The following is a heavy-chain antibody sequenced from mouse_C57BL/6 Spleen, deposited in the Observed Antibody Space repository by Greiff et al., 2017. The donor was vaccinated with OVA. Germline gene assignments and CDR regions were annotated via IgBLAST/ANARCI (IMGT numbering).Heavy chain of an antibody. D-gene: IGHD1-1*01. CDR3: ARKGLYGSSYGGYWYCDV. Sequence: QVQLQQPGTELVKPGASVKLSCKASGYTFTSYWMHWVKQRPGQGLEWIGNINPSNGGTNYNEKFKSKATLTVDKSSSTAYMQLSSLTSEDSAVYYCARKGLYGSSYGGYWYCDVWGTGTTVTVSS. CDR2: INPSNGGT. J-gene: IGHJ1*03. CDR1: GYTFTSYW. V-gene: IGHV1-53*01.